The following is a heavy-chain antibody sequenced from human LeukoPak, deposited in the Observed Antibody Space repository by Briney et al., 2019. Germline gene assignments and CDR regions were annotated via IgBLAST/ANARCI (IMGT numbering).Heavy chain of an antibody. Sequence: GGSLRLSCAASGFTVSSNFMSWVRQAPGKGLEWVSVIYSGGSTYYADSVKGRFTISRRNSKNTVYLQMNSLRAEDTAVYYCARGLYHPTLNYWGQGTLVTVSS. J-gene: IGHJ4*02. CDR2: IYSGGST. CDR3: ARGLYHPTLNY. D-gene: IGHD2-2*02. CDR1: GFTVSSNF. V-gene: IGHV3-53*04.